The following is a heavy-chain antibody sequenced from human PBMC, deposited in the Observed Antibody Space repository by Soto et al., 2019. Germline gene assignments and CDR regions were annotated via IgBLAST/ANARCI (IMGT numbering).Heavy chain of an antibody. Sequence: PGGSLRLSCAASGFTFSGSAMHWVRQASGKGLEWVGRIRSKANSYATAYAASVKGRFTISRDDSKNTAYLQMNSLKTEDTAVYYCTSRGSSGWYPQAYWYYGMDVWGQGTTVTVSS. CDR1: GFTFSGSA. CDR2: IRSKANSYAT. CDR3: TSRGSSGWYPQAYWYYGMDV. V-gene: IGHV3-73*01. J-gene: IGHJ6*02. D-gene: IGHD6-19*01.